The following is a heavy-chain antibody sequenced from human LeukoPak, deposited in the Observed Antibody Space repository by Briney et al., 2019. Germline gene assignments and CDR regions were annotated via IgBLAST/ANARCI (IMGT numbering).Heavy chain of an antibody. J-gene: IGHJ4*02. CDR3: AKEGTGYVTH. D-gene: IGHD3/OR15-3a*01. V-gene: IGHV3-9*01. CDR1: GFTFDDYA. CDR2: ISWNSGSI. Sequence: GGSLRLSCAASGFTFDDYAMHWVRQAPGKGLEWVSGISWNSGSIGYADSVKGRFTISRDNSKNTLYLQMNSLRAEDTAVYYCAKEGTGYVTHWGQGTLVTVSS.